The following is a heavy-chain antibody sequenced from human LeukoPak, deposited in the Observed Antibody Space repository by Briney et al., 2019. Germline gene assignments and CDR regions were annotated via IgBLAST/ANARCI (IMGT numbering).Heavy chain of an antibody. J-gene: IGHJ6*02. CDR1: GYSFTSYW. D-gene: IGHD6-6*01. V-gene: IGHV5-51*01. CDR3: ATSSSSSPYYYYYYGMDV. CDR2: IYPGDSDT. Sequence: GESLKISCKGSGYSFTSYWIGWVRQMPGKGLEWMGIIYPGDSDTRYSPSLQGQVTISADKSISTAYLQWSSLRASDTAMYYCATSSSSSPYYYYYYGMDVWGQGTTVTVSS.